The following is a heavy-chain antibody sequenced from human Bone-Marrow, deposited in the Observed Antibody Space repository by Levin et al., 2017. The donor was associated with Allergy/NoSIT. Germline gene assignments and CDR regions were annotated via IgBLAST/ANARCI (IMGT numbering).Heavy chain of an antibody. Sequence: GGSLRLSCAASTTSWVHWVRQAPGKALLWVSFINPDGSDTNYADSVKGRFTISRDNAKNTAFLQMNRLRVEDTAVYYCARGKEYGMDVWGQGTTVTVS. J-gene: IGHJ6*02. CDR2: INPDGSDT. CDR1: TTSW. CDR3: ARGKEYGMDV. V-gene: IGHV3-74*01.